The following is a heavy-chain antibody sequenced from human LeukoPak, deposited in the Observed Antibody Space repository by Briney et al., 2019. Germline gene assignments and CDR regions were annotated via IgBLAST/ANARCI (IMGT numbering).Heavy chain of an antibody. CDR1: GGSISSSNYY. Sequence: SETLSLTCTVSGGSISSSNYYWGWIRQPPGRGLEWIGTIYYSGSTYYNPSLKSRVTIPVDTSMNQFSLKLSSVTAADTAVYYCARQYGAHDYWGQGTLVTVSS. CDR2: IYYSGST. J-gene: IGHJ4*02. D-gene: IGHD4-17*01. CDR3: ARQYGAHDY. V-gene: IGHV4-39*01.